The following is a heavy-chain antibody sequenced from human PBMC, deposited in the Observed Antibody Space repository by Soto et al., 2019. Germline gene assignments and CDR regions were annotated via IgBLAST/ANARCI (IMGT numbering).Heavy chain of an antibody. CDR1: GFSFLSYG. CDR2: ISYDGSKQ. J-gene: IGHJ4*02. D-gene: IGHD3-22*01. CDR3: AKLGYDSSGSTNPHFDF. Sequence: QVQLMESGGGVVQPGRSLRLSCAASGFSFLSYGMHWVRQAPGKGLDWVAFISYDGSKQYYADSVKGRFTISRDNSKNTLYRQMDSLKTEDTALYYCAKLGYDSSGSTNPHFDFWGQGTLVTVFS. V-gene: IGHV3-30*18.